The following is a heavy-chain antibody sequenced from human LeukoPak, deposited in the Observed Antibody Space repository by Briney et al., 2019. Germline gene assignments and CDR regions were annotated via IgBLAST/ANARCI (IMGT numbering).Heavy chain of an antibody. CDR3: ARDRSWGLGY. CDR1: GFTLSSYS. J-gene: IGHJ4*02. V-gene: IGHV3-21*01. CDR2: ISSSSSYI. D-gene: IGHD7-27*01. Sequence: GGSLRLSCAASGFTLSSYSMNWVRQAPGKGLEWVSSISSSSSYIYYADSVKGRFTISRDNAKNSLYLQMNSLRAEDTAVYYCARDRSWGLGYWGQGTLVTVSS.